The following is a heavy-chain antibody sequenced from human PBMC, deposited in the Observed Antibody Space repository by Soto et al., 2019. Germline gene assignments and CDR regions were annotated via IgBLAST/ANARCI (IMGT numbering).Heavy chain of an antibody. CDR2: INSDGSST. CDR3: ARAAFETRGRYGMDV. CDR1: GFTFSSYW. V-gene: IGHV3-74*01. D-gene: IGHD3-16*01. Sequence: GGSLRLSCAASGFTFSSYWMHWVRQAPGKGLVWVSRINSDGSSTSYADSVKGRFTISRDNAKNTLYLQMNSLRAEDTAVYYCARAAFETRGRYGMDVWGQGTTVTVSS. J-gene: IGHJ6*02.